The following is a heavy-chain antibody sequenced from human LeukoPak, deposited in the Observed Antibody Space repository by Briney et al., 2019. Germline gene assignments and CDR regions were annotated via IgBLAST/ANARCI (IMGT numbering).Heavy chain of an antibody. J-gene: IGHJ4*02. CDR3: ARVSAYYYDSSGYSY. CDR1: GGSISSSSDY. D-gene: IGHD3-22*01. CDR2: IYYSGRT. V-gene: IGHV4-39*01. Sequence: PSETLSLTCTVSGGSISSSSDYWGWIRQPPGKGLEWIGSIYYSGRTYYNPSLKSRVTISVGTSKNQFSLKLSSVTAADTAVYYCARVSAYYYDSSGYSYWGQGTLVTVSS.